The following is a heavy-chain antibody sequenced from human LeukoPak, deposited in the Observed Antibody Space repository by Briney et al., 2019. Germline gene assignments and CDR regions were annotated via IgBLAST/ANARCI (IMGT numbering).Heavy chain of an antibody. D-gene: IGHD3-3*01. CDR3: ARGLFHDFWSGYYH. V-gene: IGHV1-8*01. Sequence: ASVKVSCKASGYTFTSYDINWVRQATGQGLEWMGWMNPNSGNTGYAQKFQGRVTMTRNTSISTAYMELSILRSEDTAVYYCARGLFHDFWSGYYHWGQGTLVTVSS. CDR2: MNPNSGNT. CDR1: GYTFTSYD. J-gene: IGHJ5*02.